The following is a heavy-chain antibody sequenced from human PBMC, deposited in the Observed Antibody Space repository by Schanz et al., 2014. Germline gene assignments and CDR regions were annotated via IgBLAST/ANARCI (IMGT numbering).Heavy chain of an antibody. V-gene: IGHV3-48*01. CDR2: ITYNGGTI. CDR3: ARGGPAYYFDD. CDR1: GITFSSHS. Sequence: EVHLVESGGGLVQPGGSLRLSCAASGITFSSHSFNWVRQAPGKGLEWISYITYNGGTIYYADSVKGRFTISRDNAKNSLYLEMNSLRAEDTALYYCARGGPAYYFDDWGQGTLVTVSS. J-gene: IGHJ4*02.